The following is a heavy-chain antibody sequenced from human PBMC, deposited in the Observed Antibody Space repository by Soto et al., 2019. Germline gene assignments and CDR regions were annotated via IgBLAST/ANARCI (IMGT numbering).Heavy chain of an antibody. CDR3: ARGLIPQVVVVKSYYYGMDV. V-gene: IGHV1-69*13. CDR1: GGTLSSYA. J-gene: IGHJ6*02. D-gene: IGHD3-22*01. CDR2: IIPIFGTA. Sequence: GASVKVSCKASGGTLSSYAISWVRQAPGQGLEWMGGIIPIFGTANYAQKFQGRVTITADESTSTAYMELSSLRSEDTAVYYCARGLIPQVVVVKSYYYGMDVWGQGTTVTVSS.